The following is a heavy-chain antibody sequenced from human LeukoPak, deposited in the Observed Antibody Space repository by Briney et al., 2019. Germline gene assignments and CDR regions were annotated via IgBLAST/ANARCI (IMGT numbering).Heavy chain of an antibody. CDR2: INPNSGGT. J-gene: IGHJ4*02. CDR1: GYTFTGYY. CDR3: AREDVAAAVPFDY. D-gene: IGHD6-13*01. Sequence: ASVKVSCKASGYTFTGYYMHWVRQAPGQGLEWMGWINPNSGGTNYAQKFQGRVTMTRDTSISTAYMELSRLRSDDTAVYYCAREDVAAAVPFDYWGQGTLATVSS. V-gene: IGHV1-2*02.